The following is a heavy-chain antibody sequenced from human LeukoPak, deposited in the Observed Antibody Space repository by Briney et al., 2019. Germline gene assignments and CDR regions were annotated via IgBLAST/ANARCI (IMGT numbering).Heavy chain of an antibody. CDR3: AKERTGYYGDAFDI. CDR1: GFTFSSYG. J-gene: IGHJ3*02. Sequence: SGGSLRLSCAASGFTFSSYGMHWVRQAPGKGLEWVAVISYDGSNKYYADSVKGRFTISRDNSKNTLYLQMNSLRAEDTALYYCAKERTGYYGDAFDIWGQGTMVTVSS. D-gene: IGHD3/OR15-3a*01. V-gene: IGHV3-30*18. CDR2: ISYDGSNK.